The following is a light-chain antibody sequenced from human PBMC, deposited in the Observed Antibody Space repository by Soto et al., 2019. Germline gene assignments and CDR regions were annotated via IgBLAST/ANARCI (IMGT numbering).Light chain of an antibody. CDR1: QDVSRY. Sequence: DIQLTQSPSFLSASVGDRVTITCRASQDVSRYLAWYQQKPGKAPNLLIYAASTLRSGVPSRFSGSGSETEFTRTISSLQPEDFATYYWQQLNSYVFAFGPGTKVDIK. J-gene: IGKJ3*01. CDR2: AAS. CDR3: QQLNSYVFA. V-gene: IGKV1-9*01.